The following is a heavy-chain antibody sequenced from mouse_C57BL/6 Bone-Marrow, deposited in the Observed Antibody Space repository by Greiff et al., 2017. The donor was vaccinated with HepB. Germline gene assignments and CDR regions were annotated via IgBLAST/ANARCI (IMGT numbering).Heavy chain of an antibody. CDR1: GYTFTSYW. V-gene: IGHV1-55*01. CDR3: ASETAHARGAWFAY. J-gene: IGHJ3*01. D-gene: IGHD3-2*02. Sequence: QVQLQQPGAELVKPGASVKMSCKASGYTFTSYWITWVKPRPGQGLEWIGDIYPGSGSTNYNEKFKSKATLNVDTSSSTAYMQLSSLTSEDSAVYYCASETAHARGAWFAYWGQGTLVTVSA. CDR2: IYPGSGST.